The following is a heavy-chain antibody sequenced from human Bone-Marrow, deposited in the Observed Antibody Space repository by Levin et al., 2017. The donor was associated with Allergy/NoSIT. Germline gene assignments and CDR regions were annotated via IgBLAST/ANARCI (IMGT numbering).Heavy chain of an antibody. J-gene: IGHJ6*02. CDR2: ISGGGGST. CDR3: AKFPVELVSLHLYFYGMDV. V-gene: IGHV3-23*01. D-gene: IGHD3-10*01. CDR1: GFTFRGYA. Sequence: GGSLRLSCAASGFTFRGYAMSWVRQAPGKGLEWVSAISGGGGSTYYADSVKGRFTISRDNSKNTVYLQMNSLRAEDTAVYYCAKFPVELVSLHLYFYGMDVWGQGTTVTVSS.